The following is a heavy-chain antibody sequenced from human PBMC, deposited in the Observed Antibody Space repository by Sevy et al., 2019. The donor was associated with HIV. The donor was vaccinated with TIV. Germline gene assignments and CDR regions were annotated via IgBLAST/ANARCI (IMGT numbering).Heavy chain of an antibody. V-gene: IGHV3-49*03. CDR2: IRSKAYGGTT. J-gene: IGHJ6*03. CDR1: GFTFGDYA. CDR3: TRVYDFWSGYYPRNYYYYMDV. D-gene: IGHD3-3*01. Sequence: GGSLRLSCTASGFTFGDYAMSWFRQAPGKGLEWVGFIRSKAYGGTTEYAASVKGRFTISRDDSKSIAYLQMNSLKTEDTAGYYCTRVYDFWSGYYPRNYYYYMDVWGKGTTVTVS.